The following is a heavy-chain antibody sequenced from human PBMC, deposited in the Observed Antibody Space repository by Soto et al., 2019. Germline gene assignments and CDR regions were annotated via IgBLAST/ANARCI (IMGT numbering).Heavy chain of an antibody. Sequence: PGGALRLSCAVSGFTFSDYCMHWVRQTPDKGLEWVSVMSPDGTNKYYADSVKGRFTISRENSKNTLYLQMSSLRGEDTALYYCARAARCSGGNCHDDHWGHGSRLTVSS. CDR2: MSPDGTNK. J-gene: IGHJ5*02. CDR1: GFTFSDYC. V-gene: IGHV3-30*03. D-gene: IGHD2-15*01. CDR3: ARAARCSGGNCHDDH.